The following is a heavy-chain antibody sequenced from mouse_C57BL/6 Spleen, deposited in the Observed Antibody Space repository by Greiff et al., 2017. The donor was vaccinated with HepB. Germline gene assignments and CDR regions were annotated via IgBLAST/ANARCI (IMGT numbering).Heavy chain of an antibody. CDR3: AREGNGRLLRGYYFDY. V-gene: IGHV1-69*01. J-gene: IGHJ2*01. D-gene: IGHD1-1*01. CDR2: IDPSDSYT. Sequence: QVQLQQPGAELVMPGASVKLSCKASGYTFTSYWMHWVKQRPGQGLEWIGEIDPSDSYTNYNQKFKGKSTLTVDKSSSTAYMQLSSLTSEDSAVYYWAREGNGRLLRGYYFDYWGQGTTLTVSS. CDR1: GYTFTSYW.